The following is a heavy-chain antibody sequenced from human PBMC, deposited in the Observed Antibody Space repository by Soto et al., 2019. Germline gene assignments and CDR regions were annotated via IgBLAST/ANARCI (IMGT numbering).Heavy chain of an antibody. CDR1: GFSLSTSGVG. CDR2: IYWDDDK. D-gene: IGHD5-18*01. J-gene: IGHJ4*02. V-gene: IGHV2-5*02. CDR3: ALKGDGYRGFKY. Sequence: QITLKESGPPLVKPTQTLTLTCTLSGFSLSTSGVGVGWIRQPPGKALEWLALIYWDDDKRYSPFLKSRLTITQDTSKNQVVLTLTNMDPVDTATYYCALKGDGYRGFKYWGQGTLVTVSS.